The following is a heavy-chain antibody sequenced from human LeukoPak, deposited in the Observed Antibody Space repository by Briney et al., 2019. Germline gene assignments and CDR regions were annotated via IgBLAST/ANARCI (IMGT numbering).Heavy chain of an antibody. J-gene: IGHJ4*02. CDR2: INPNSGGT. V-gene: IGHV1-2*06. CDR3: ARGVGATPTDVDY. Sequence: GASVKVSCKASGYTFTGYYMHWVRQAPGQGLEWMGRINPNSGGTNYAQKFQGRDTMTRDTSISTAYMELSRLRSDDTAVYYCARGVGATPTDVDYWGQGTLVTVSS. D-gene: IGHD1-26*01. CDR1: GYTFTGYY.